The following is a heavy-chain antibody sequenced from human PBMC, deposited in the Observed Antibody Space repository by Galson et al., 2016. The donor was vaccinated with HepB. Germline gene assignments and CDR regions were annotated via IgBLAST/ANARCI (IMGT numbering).Heavy chain of an antibody. CDR1: GFTFSSYW. CDR2: INSDGSST. J-gene: IGHJ3*02. V-gene: IGHV3-74*01. Sequence: SLRLSCAASGFTFSSYWMHWVRQAPGKGLVWVSRINSDGSSTSYADSVKGRFTISRDNAKNTLYLQMNSLRAEDTAVYFCARERFCSSATCYVGDAFHIGGQGTMVTVSS. D-gene: IGHD2-2*01. CDR3: ARERFCSSATCYVGDAFHI.